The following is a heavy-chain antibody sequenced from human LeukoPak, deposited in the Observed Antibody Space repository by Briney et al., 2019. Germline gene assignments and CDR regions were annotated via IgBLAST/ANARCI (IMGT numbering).Heavy chain of an antibody. D-gene: IGHD5-12*01. V-gene: IGHV3-74*01. CDR1: GFTFSSYW. J-gene: IGHJ4*02. CDR2: ITTDGSST. Sequence: PRGSLRLSCAASGFTFSSYWMHWVRQPPGKGLVWVSRITTDGSSTTYADSVKGRFTVSRDNAKNTLYLQMNSLRAEDTAVYYCATGYSGNGVGYWGQGTLVTVSS. CDR3: ATGYSGNGVGY.